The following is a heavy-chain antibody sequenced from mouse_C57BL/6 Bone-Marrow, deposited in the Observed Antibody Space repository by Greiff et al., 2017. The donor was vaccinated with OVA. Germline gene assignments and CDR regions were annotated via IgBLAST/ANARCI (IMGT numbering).Heavy chain of an antibody. V-gene: IGHV10-1*01. CDR1: GFSFNTYA. Sequence: VQLQQSGGGLVQPKGSLKLSCAASGFSFNTYAMNWVRQAPGKGLEWVARIRSKSNNYATYYADSVKDRFTISRDDSESMLYLQMNNLKTEDTAMYYCVSLYYYGSYWGQGTLVTVSA. CDR3: VSLYYYGSY. CDR2: IRSKSNNYAT. J-gene: IGHJ3*01. D-gene: IGHD1-1*01.